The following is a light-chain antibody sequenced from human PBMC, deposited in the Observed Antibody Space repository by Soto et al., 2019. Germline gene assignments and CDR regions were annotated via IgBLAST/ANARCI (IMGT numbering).Light chain of an antibody. V-gene: IGLV2-14*01. Sequence: QSALTQPASVSGSPGQPITISCTGTSSDVGRFNYVSWYQQYPGKAPKLMIYEVANRPSGVSNRFSGSKSGNTASLTISGLQAEDEADYYCTSYTTSSTLVVFGGGTKVTVL. J-gene: IGLJ2*01. CDR3: TSYTTSSTLVV. CDR1: SSDVGRFNY. CDR2: EVA.